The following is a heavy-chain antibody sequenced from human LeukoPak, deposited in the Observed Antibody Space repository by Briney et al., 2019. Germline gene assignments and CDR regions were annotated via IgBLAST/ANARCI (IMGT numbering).Heavy chain of an antibody. CDR1: GFTFSSYA. Sequence: AGGSLRLSCAVSGFTFSSYAMSWVRQAPGKGLEWVSAISGSGGSTYYADSVKGRFTISRDNSKNTLYLQMNSLRAEDTAVYYCAKGRFPRSTPYGMDVWGQGTTVTVSS. CDR3: AKGRFPRSTPYGMDV. V-gene: IGHV3-23*01. D-gene: IGHD2-2*01. J-gene: IGHJ6*02. CDR2: ISGSGGST.